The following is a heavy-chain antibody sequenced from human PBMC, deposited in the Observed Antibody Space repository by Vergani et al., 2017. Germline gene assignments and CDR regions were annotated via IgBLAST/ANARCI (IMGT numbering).Heavy chain of an antibody. CDR3: AKEPLGGYYYMDV. Sequence: VQLVESGGGLVQPGRSLRLSCAASGFTFDDYAMHWVRQAPGKGLEWVSGISWNSGSIGYADSVKGRFTISRDNAKNSLYLQMNSLRAEDTALYYCAKEPLGGYYYMDVWGKGTTVTVSS. V-gene: IGHV3-9*01. J-gene: IGHJ6*03. D-gene: IGHD2-15*01. CDR1: GFTFDDYA. CDR2: ISWNSGSI.